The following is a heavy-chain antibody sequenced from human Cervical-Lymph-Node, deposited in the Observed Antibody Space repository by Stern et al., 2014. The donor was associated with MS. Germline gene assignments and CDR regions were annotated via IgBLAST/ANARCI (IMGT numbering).Heavy chain of an antibody. CDR2: VYYDGST. V-gene: IGHV4-39*01. J-gene: IGHJ6*02. Sequence: QVQLVESGPGLVKPSGTLSLTCTISGGSMKSRSYYWVWIRQPPGKGLEWIGSVYYDGSTYYNPSLTGRVTIPEDPSKNQFPRQLGSATAADTAVYYCARSQDIVVVSAATVEGYYYFGMDVWGQGTTVTVSS. CDR1: GGSMKSRSYY. CDR3: ARSQDIVVVSAATVEGYYYFGMDV. D-gene: IGHD2-2*01.